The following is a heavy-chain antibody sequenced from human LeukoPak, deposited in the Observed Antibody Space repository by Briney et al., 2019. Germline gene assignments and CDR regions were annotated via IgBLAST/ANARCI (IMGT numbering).Heavy chain of an antibody. CDR3: ARPTPARDGYNQVDAFDI. V-gene: IGHV1-2*02. J-gene: IGHJ3*02. CDR1: GYTFTGYY. D-gene: IGHD5-24*01. CDR2: INPNSGGT. Sequence: ASVKVSCKASGYTFTGYYMHWVRQAPGQGLEWMGWINPNSGGTNYAQKFQGRVTMTRDTSISTAYMELSRLRSDDTAVYYCARPTPARDGYNQVDAFDIWGQGTMVTASS.